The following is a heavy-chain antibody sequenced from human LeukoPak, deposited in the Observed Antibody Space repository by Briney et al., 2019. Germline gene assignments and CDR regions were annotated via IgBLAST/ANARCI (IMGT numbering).Heavy chain of an antibody. CDR2: IIPIFGTA. J-gene: IGHJ6*02. CDR1: GGTFSSYA. CDR3: ARDVEIVSYYGMDV. D-gene: IGHD2-21*01. V-gene: IGHV1-69*05. Sequence: SVKVSCKASGGTFSSYAISWVRQAPGQGLEWMGGIIPIFGTANYAQKFQGRVTITTDESTSTAYMELRSLRSDDTAVYYCARDVEIVSYYGMDVWGQGTTVTVSS.